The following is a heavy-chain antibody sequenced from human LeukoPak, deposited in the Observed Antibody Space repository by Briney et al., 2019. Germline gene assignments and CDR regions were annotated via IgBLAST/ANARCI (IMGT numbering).Heavy chain of an antibody. D-gene: IGHD3-3*01. V-gene: IGHV3-21*01. J-gene: IGHJ6*02. CDR3: ARVFGVVQQGDGMDV. CDR1: GFTFSSYS. CDR2: ISSSSSYI. Sequence: PGGSLRLSCAASGFTFSSYSMNWVSQAPGKGLEWVSSISSSSSYIYYADSVKGRFTISRDNAKNSLYLQMNSLRAEDTAVYYCARVFGVVQQGDGMDVWGQGTTVTVSS.